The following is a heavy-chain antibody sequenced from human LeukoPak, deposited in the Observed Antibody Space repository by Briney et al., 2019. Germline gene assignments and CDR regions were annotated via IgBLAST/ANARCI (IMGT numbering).Heavy chain of an antibody. CDR3: ARRSRYCTTASCYTVFDY. Sequence: GESLKFSCEASGYTFINYWIGWVRQMPGKGREWMGIIFPGDSDTRYSPSFQGQVTISADKSISTAYLQWSSLKASDTAIYYCARRSRYCTTASCYTVFDYWGQGTLVTVSS. J-gene: IGHJ4*02. V-gene: IGHV5-51*01. D-gene: IGHD2-2*02. CDR2: IFPGDSDT. CDR1: GYTFINYW.